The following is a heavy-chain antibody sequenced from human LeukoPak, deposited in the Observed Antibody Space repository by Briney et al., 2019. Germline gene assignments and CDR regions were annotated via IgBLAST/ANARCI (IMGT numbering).Heavy chain of an antibody. CDR3: ARHRWDGTFNFDY. J-gene: IGHJ4*02. CDR2: IYYSGKT. V-gene: IGHV4-39*01. D-gene: IGHD1-1*01. CDR1: GGSISSSSDY. Sequence: TSETLFLTCTVSGGSISSSSDYWGWIRQPPGKGLEWIGSIYYSGKTYNNPSLKSRVTISVDTSKNQFSLKLSSVTAADTAVYYCARHRWDGTFNFDYWGQGTLVPVSS.